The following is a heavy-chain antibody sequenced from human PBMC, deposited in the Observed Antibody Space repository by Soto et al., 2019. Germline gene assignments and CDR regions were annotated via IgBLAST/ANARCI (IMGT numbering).Heavy chain of an antibody. CDR2: IYHSGST. CDR1: GYSISSGYY. Sequence: SETLSLTCAVSGYSISSGYYWGWIWQPPGKGLEWIGSIYHSGSTYYNPSLKSRVTISVDTSKNLFSLKLSSVTAADTAVYYCARMGGITVTTEGFRYYYYGMDVSGQGTTVTVSS. CDR3: ARMGGITVTTEGFRYYYYGMDV. J-gene: IGHJ6*02. D-gene: IGHD1-7*01. V-gene: IGHV4-38-2*01.